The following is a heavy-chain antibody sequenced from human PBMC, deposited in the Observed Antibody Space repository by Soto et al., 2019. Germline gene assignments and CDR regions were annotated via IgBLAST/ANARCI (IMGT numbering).Heavy chain of an antibody. CDR1: GFTFSAYG. CDR2: ISFDSRDK. D-gene: IGHD2-21*02. Sequence: QVQLVESGGGVVQPGRSLRLSCAASGFTFSAYGIHWVRQAPGKGLEWVATISFDSRDKLYVDSMNGRLTISRENSRNTVYLQMDSLRAEDTAVYHCARACGGDCGKAFEVWGQGTVVAVSP. J-gene: IGHJ3*01. V-gene: IGHV3-33*05. CDR3: ARACGGDCGKAFEV.